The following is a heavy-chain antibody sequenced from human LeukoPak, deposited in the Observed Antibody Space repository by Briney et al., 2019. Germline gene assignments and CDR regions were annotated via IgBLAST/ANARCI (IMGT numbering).Heavy chain of an antibody. CDR1: GGSISSGGYY. CDR2: IYYSGST. V-gene: IGHV4-31*03. J-gene: IGHJ6*02. CDR3: AREGVAVAGKGFDYYYGMDV. Sequence: PSETLSLTCTVSGGSISSGGYYWSWIRQHPGKGLEWIGYIYYSGSTYYNPSLKSRVTISVDTSKNQFSLKLSSATAADTAVYYCAREGVAVAGKGFDYYYGMDVWGQGTTVTVSS. D-gene: IGHD6-19*01.